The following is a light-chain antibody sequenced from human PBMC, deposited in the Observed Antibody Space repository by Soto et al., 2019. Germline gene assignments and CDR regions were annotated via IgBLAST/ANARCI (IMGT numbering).Light chain of an antibody. J-gene: IGLJ1*01. V-gene: IGLV2-14*01. Sequence: QSALTQPRSVSGSPGQSVTISCTGTNSDVGAYNYVSWYQQHPGKAPKLMIYEVSDRPSGVSNRFSGSKSGNTASLTISGLQADDEADYYCTSYTRGSTYVFGTGTKVTVL. CDR1: NSDVGAYNY. CDR2: EVS. CDR3: TSYTRGSTYV.